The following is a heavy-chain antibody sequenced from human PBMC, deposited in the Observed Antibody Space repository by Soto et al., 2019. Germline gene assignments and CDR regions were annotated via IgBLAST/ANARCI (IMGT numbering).Heavy chain of an antibody. CDR3: ARGRGDYVGYYFDY. D-gene: IGHD3-16*01. CDR2: INHSGST. Sequence: PSETLSLTCAVSGGSFSGYYWSWIRQPPGKGLEWIGEINHSGSTNYNPSLKSRVTISVDTSKNQFSLKLSSVTAADTAVYYCARGRGDYVGYYFDYWGQGTLVTVSS. J-gene: IGHJ4*02. CDR1: GGSFSGYY. V-gene: IGHV4-34*01.